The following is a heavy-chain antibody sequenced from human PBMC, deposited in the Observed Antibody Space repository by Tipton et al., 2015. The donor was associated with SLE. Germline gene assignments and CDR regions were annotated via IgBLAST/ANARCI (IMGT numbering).Heavy chain of an antibody. CDR2: IYSGGYT. Sequence: SLRPSCAASGLTFSDYSMNWVRQAPGKGLEWVSLIYSGGYTYYADSVKGRFTISRDNSKNTVYLQMNSLRAEDTAVYYCARERHDYGDYPFDYWGQGTLVTVSS. V-gene: IGHV3-66*02. CDR1: GLTFSDYS. J-gene: IGHJ4*02. D-gene: IGHD4-17*01. CDR3: ARERHDYGDYPFDY.